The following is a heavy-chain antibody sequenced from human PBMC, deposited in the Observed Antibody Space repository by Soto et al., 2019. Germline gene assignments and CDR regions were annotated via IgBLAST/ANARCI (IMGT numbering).Heavy chain of an antibody. CDR2: IYYSGST. D-gene: IGHD1-26*01. Sequence: QVQLQESGPGLVKPSETLSLTCTVSGGTISIYYWNWIRQPPGKGLECIGYIYYSGSTNYNPSLKSRVTISVDTSKNQFSLKLSSVTAADTAVYYCARRLYYFSATMDVWGQGTTVTVSS. CDR1: GGTISIYY. V-gene: IGHV4-59*01. J-gene: IGHJ6*02. CDR3: ARRLYYFSATMDV.